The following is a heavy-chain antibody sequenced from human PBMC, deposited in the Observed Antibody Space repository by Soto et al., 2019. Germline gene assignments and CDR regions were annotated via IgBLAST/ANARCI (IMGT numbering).Heavy chain of an antibody. CDR2: LYFNGGT. CDR1: GGPINSPDYY. J-gene: IGHJ5*02. V-gene: IGHV4-30-4*01. D-gene: IGHD6-13*01. Sequence: QVQLQESRPGLVKPSQTLSPTCNVSGGPINSPDYYWTWIRQSPGKGLEWIGYLYFNGGTQYNRSLRSPISMSIDTFKKHFSLKMRSVTGEDTAVYYCDRGISKYSSWYEPHTWFDAWGQGALVTVSS. CDR3: DRGISKYSSWYEPHTWFDA.